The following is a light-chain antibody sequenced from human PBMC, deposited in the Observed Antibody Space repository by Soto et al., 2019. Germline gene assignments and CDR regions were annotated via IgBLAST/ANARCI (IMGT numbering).Light chain of an antibody. V-gene: IGKV1-8*01. J-gene: IGKJ1*01. CDR1: QGISSY. CDR3: HQRQSWPRT. CDR2: AAS. Sequence: AIRMTQSPYSLSASTGDRVTITCRASQGISSYLAWYQQKPGKAPKLLIYAASTLQSGVPSRFSGSGSGTDFTLTISCLQSEDFATYYCHQRQSWPRTFGQGTKVDIK.